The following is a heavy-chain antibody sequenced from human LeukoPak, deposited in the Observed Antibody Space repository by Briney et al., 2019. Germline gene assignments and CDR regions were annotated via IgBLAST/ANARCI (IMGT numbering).Heavy chain of an antibody. V-gene: IGHV3-48*04. Sequence: GGSLRLSCAASGFTFSSYSMNWVRQAPGKGLEWVSYISSSSSTIYYADSVKGRFTVSRDNAKNSLYLQMNSLRAEDTAVYYCARDGDYDSSWGQGTMVTVSS. D-gene: IGHD3-22*01. CDR1: GFTFSSYS. J-gene: IGHJ3*01. CDR3: ARDGDYDSS. CDR2: ISSSSSTI.